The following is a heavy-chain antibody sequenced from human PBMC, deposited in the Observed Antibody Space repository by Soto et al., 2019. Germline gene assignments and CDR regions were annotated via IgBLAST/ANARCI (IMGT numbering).Heavy chain of an antibody. CDR1: GFTFSSYS. Sequence: GGSLRLSCAASGFTFSSYSMNWVRQVPGKGLEWVSYISSSSSTIYYADSVKGRFTISRDNAKNSLYLQMNSLRAEDTAVYYCARDRSGYDTGYYMDVWGKGTTVTVSS. CDR3: ARDRSGYDTGYYMDV. V-gene: IGHV3-48*01. D-gene: IGHD5-12*01. J-gene: IGHJ6*03. CDR2: ISSSSSTI.